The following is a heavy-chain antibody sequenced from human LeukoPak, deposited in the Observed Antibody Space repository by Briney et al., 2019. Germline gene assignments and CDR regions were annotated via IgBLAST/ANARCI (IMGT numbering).Heavy chain of an antibody. CDR2: IYHSGST. CDR1: GGSISSGGYS. V-gene: IGHV4-30-2*01. J-gene: IGHJ5*02. CDR3: ARAAGSGYNWFDP. D-gene: IGHD6-19*01. Sequence: SQALSLTCAVSGGSISSGGYSWSWIRQPPGKGLEWIGYIYHSGSTYYNPSLKSRVTISVDRSKNQFSLKLSSVTAADTAVYYCARAAGSGYNWFDPWGQGTLVTVSS.